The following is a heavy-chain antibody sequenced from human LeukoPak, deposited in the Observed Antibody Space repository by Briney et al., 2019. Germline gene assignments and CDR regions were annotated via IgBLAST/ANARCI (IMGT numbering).Heavy chain of an antibody. Sequence: GRSLRLSCAASGFTFSSYGMHWVRQAPGKGLEWVPVISYDGSNKYYADSVKGRFTISRDNSKNTLYLQMNSLRAEDTAVYYCAKGVAVVVVPAAMDYWGQGTLVTVSS. CDR1: GFTFSSYG. J-gene: IGHJ4*02. CDR2: ISYDGSNK. CDR3: AKGVAVVVVPAAMDY. D-gene: IGHD2-2*01. V-gene: IGHV3-30*18.